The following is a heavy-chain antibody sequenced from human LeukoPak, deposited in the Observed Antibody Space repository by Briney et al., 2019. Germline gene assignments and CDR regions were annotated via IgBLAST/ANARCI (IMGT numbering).Heavy chain of an antibody. J-gene: IGHJ4*02. V-gene: IGHV3-23*01. Sequence: GGSLRLSCAASGFTFSSYAMSWVRQAPGKGLEWGSAISGSGGSTYYADSVKGRFTISRGTSNNTLYLQMNSLRAEATAVYYFASRRRGYYFDYWGQGTLVTVSS. CDR2: ISGSGGST. CDR1: GFTFSSYA. CDR3: ASRRRGYYFDY. D-gene: IGHD1-1*01.